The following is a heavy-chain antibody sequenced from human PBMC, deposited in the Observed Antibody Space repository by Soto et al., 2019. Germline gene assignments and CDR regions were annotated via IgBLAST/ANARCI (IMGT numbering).Heavy chain of an antibody. CDR3: ASAAVTGTAGLDF. J-gene: IGHJ4*02. V-gene: IGHV1-2*02. D-gene: IGHD6-19*01. CDR1: GYTFSGFY. Sequence: ASVKVSCKASGYTFSGFYMHRVRQAPGQGLEWMGWINPNSGGTKSAEKFQGRVTMTRDTSISTAYMELSRLTSDDTAVYYCASAAVTGTAGLDFWGQGTQVTVSS. CDR2: INPNSGGT.